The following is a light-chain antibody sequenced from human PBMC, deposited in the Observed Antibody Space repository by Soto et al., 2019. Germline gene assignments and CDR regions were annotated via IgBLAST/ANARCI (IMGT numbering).Light chain of an antibody. CDR2: EVS. CDR1: SSDVGSYNR. J-gene: IGLJ2*01. V-gene: IGLV2-18*02. Sequence: QSALTQPPSVSGSPGQSVTISCTGTSSDVGSYNRVSWYQQPPGTAPKLMIYEVSNRPSGVPDRFSGSKSGNTASLTISGLQAEDEADYCCSSYTSSSTVFGGGTKLTVL. CDR3: SSYTSSSTV.